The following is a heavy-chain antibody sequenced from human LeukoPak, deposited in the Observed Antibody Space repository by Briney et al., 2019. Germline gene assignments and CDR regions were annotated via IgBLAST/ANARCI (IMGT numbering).Heavy chain of an antibody. J-gene: IGHJ4*02. CDR1: GDSFSGSY. CDR2: IYYPVDT. Sequence: RSETQSLTCTVSGDSFSGSYWSWIRQAPGKGLEWIGYIYYPVDTNYNPSLQSRVTMSVDISKKRFSLRLTSVTAADTAVYYCARRRYYDSSGYHPTYYFDYWGQGILVTVSS. D-gene: IGHD3-22*01. V-gene: IGHV4-59*01. CDR3: ARRRYYDSSGYHPTYYFDY.